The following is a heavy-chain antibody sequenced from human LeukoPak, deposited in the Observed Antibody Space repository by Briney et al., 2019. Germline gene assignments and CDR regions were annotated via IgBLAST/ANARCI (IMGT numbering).Heavy chain of an antibody. CDR2: TYYRSKWYN. J-gene: IGHJ3*02. D-gene: IGHD3-22*01. CDR1: GDSVSSNSAT. Sequence: SQTLSLTCAISGDSVSSNSATWNWIRQSPSRGLEWLGRTYYRSKWYNDYAVSVKSRITINPDTPKNQFSLQLNSVTPEDTAVYYCARRDDSKVHDAFDIWGQGTMVTVSS. V-gene: IGHV6-1*01. CDR3: ARRDDSKVHDAFDI.